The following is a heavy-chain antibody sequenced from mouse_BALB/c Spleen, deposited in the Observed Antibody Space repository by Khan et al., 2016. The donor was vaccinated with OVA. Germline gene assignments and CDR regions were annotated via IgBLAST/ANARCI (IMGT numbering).Heavy chain of an antibody. J-gene: IGHJ3*01. CDR3: ASHLTGSFAN. CDR1: GFTFSSYS. Sequence: EVQVVESGGDLVKPGGSLKLSCAASGFTFSSYSMSWVRQTPDKRLEWVATISSDGDYTYYPDSVKGRFTISSDNAKNTLYLQMSSLKSEDTAMYYCASHLTGSFANWGHGTLVTVSA. V-gene: IGHV5-6*01. CDR2: ISSDGDYT. D-gene: IGHD4-1*01.